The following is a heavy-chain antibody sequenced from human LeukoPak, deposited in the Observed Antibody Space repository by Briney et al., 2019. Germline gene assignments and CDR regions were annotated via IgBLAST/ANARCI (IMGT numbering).Heavy chain of an antibody. CDR2: INHSGST. Sequence: SETLSLTCAVYGGSFSGYYWSWIRQPPGKGLEWIGEINHSGSTNYNPSLKSRVTISVDTSKNQFSLKLSSVTAADTAVYYCAGYSSSSPYNWFDPWGQGTLVTVSS. CDR1: GGSFSGYY. D-gene: IGHD6-6*01. J-gene: IGHJ5*02. V-gene: IGHV4-34*01. CDR3: AGYSSSSPYNWFDP.